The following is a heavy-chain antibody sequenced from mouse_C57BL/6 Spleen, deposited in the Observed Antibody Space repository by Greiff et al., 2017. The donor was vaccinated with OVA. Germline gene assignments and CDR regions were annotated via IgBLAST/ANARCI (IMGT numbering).Heavy chain of an antibody. D-gene: IGHD2-5*01. CDR2: IDPSDSYT. CDR3: ARRPDYSNYHWYFDV. Sequence: QVQLQQPGAELVMPGASVKLSCKASGYTFTSYWMHWVKQRPGQGLEWIGEIDPSDSYTNYNQKFKGKSTLTVDKSSSTAYMQLSSLTSEDSAVYYCARRPDYSNYHWYFDVWGTGTTVTVYS. CDR1: GYTFTSYW. J-gene: IGHJ1*03. V-gene: IGHV1-69*01.